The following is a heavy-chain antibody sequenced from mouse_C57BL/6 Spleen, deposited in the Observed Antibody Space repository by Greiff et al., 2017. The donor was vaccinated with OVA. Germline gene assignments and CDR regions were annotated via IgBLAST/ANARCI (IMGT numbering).Heavy chain of an antibody. D-gene: IGHD2-3*01. Sequence: LQQSGEGLVKPGGSLKLSCAASGFTFSSYAMSWVRQTPEKRLEWVAYISSGGDYIYYADTVKGRFTISRDNARNTLYLQMSSLKSEDTAMYYCTRDPYDGYYFDYWGQGTTLTVSS. V-gene: IGHV5-9-1*02. CDR2: ISSGGDYI. J-gene: IGHJ2*01. CDR3: TRDPYDGYYFDY. CDR1: GFTFSSYA.